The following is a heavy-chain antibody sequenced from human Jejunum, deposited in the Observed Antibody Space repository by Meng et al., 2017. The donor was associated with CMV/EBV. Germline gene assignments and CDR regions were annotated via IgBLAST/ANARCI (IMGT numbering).Heavy chain of an antibody. V-gene: IGHV1-18*01. CDR3: ARVEVGITSGDY. Sequence: QAQLVQFGGEVKKPGASVKVSCKASGYTFTNYGITWVRQSPGQGLEWMGWINAYNGDTNYAQTLQGRVTMTTDKSTSTAYMELRSLRSDDTAVYYCARVEVGITSGDYWGQGTLVTVSS. CDR1: GYTFTNYG. CDR2: INAYNGDT. D-gene: IGHD1-26*01. J-gene: IGHJ4*02.